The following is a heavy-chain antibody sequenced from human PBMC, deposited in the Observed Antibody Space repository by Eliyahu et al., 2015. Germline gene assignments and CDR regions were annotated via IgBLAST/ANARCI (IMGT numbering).Heavy chain of an antibody. D-gene: IGHD3-16*01. J-gene: IGHJ4*02. CDR2: MYNGGAT. CDR3: ARDLGAYKRAFDY. Sequence: EVQLVESGGGLIQPGGSLXLSCAASGFTVSXSYMSWVRQAPGKGLEWVSVMYNGGATYYADSVKGRFTISRDSSKNTLYLQMNSLRADDTAVYYCARDLGAYKRAFDYWGQGTLVTVSS. CDR1: GFTVSXSY. V-gene: IGHV3-53*01.